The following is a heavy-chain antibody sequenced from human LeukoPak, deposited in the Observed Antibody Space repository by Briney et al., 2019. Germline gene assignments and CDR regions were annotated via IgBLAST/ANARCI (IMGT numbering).Heavy chain of an antibody. CDR3: ARAEYSSGWYPGGYYYGMDV. D-gene: IGHD6-19*01. Sequence: ASVKVSCKASGYTFTSYDINWVRQATGQGLEWMGWMNPNSGNTGYAQKFQGRVTMTRNTSISTAYMELSSLRSEDTAVYYCARAEYSSGWYPGGYYYGMDVWGQGTTVTVSS. V-gene: IGHV1-8*01. CDR2: MNPNSGNT. CDR1: GYTFTSYD. J-gene: IGHJ6*02.